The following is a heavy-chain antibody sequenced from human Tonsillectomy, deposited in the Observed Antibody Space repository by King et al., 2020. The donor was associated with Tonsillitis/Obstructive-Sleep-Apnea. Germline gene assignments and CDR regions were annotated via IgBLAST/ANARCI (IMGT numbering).Heavy chain of an antibody. CDR1: GFTFSNAW. D-gene: IGHD3-22*01. J-gene: IGHJ4*02. CDR2: IKSKTDGGTT. Sequence: VQLVESGGGLVKPGGSLRLSCAASGFTFSNAWMNWVRQAPGKGLEWVGRIKSKTDGGTTDYAAPVKGRFTISRDDSKNTLYLQMNSLKTEDTAVYYCTAALGITMIVVVTTEDYWGQGTLVTVSS. V-gene: IGHV3-15*07. CDR3: TAALGITMIVVVTTEDY.